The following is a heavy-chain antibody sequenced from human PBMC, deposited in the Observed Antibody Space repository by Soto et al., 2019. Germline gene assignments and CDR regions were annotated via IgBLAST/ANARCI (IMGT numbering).Heavy chain of an antibody. CDR2: IIPMFGTA. CDR1: GYTFTGYY. Sequence: SVKVSCKASGYTFTGYYMHWVRQAPGQGLEWMGGIIPMFGTADYAQRFQGGVTITADDSTSTAYMELSSLRSEDTAVYYCARDETGDSYYYYYGMDVWGQGTTVTVSS. V-gene: IGHV1-69*13. J-gene: IGHJ6*02. D-gene: IGHD7-27*01. CDR3: ARDETGDSYYYYYGMDV.